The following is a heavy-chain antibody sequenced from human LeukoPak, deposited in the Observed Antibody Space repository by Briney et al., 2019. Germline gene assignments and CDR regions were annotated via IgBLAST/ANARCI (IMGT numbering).Heavy chain of an antibody. D-gene: IGHD6-13*01. CDR2: SEWDEEK. Sequence: SGPALGDPTQPLTLTCTLSGLSRATTGVCGTWISQPPEKGLEWLALSEWDEEKYYKTSLKTRLTISKDTSKNHVLLTMTKMHPVDTATYYCARIRREAAADYFYYYGMDVWGKGTTVPVSS. CDR3: ARIRREAAADYFYYYGMDV. CDR1: GLSRATTGVC. J-gene: IGHJ6*04. V-gene: IGHV2-70*01.